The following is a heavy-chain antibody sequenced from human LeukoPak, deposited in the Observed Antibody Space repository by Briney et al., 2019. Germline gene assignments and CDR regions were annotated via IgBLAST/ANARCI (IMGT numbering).Heavy chain of an antibody. J-gene: IGHJ3*02. CDR2: VHYSGGS. Sequence: SETLSLTCTVSGGSISSSTYYWGWIRQSPGKGLEWIGSVHYSGGSYYSPSLKSRVTISLNTSKNQFSLKLSSVTAADTAVYYCARDTGEMERAFDIWGQGTMVTVSS. CDR3: ARDTGEMERAFDI. CDR1: GGSISSSTYY. D-gene: IGHD7-27*01. V-gene: IGHV4-39*07.